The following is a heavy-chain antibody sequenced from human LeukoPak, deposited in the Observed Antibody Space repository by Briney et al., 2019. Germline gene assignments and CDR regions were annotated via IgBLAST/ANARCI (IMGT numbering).Heavy chain of an antibody. J-gene: IGHJ1*01. V-gene: IGHV3-7*01. CDR2: IKQGGSEK. D-gene: IGHD6-19*01. CDR1: GFAFSSSW. CDR3: AREYSSGWDAEYFQH. Sequence: GGSLRLSCSASGFAFSSSWVSSVRQPPGKGLEWVANIKQGGSEKYYVASVKGRFTISRDNAKNSLYLQMNSLRAEDTAVYYCAREYSSGWDAEYFQHWGQGTLVTVSS.